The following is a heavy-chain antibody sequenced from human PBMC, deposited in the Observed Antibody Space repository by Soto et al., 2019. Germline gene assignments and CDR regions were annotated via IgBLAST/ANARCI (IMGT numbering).Heavy chain of an antibody. V-gene: IGHV3-7*01. D-gene: IGHD2-15*01. CDR2: IKQDGSEK. CDR3: ARANGCSGGSCQSYYYYYYMDV. Sequence: GGSLRLSCAASGFTFSSYWMSWVRQAPGKGLEWVANIKQDGSEKYYVDSVKGRFTISRDNSKNSLYLQMNSLRAEDTAVYYCARANGCSGGSCQSYYYYYYMDVWGKGTTVTVSS. CDR1: GFTFSSYW. J-gene: IGHJ6*03.